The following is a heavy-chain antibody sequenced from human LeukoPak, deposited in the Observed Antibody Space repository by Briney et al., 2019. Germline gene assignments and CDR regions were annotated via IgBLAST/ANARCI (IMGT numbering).Heavy chain of an antibody. J-gene: IGHJ6*03. D-gene: IGHD3-16*01. Sequence: PSETLSLTCAVYGGSFSGHYWTWIPHPPGKGLQWIGEVNDRGSTNYNPSLKSRLTISEDKSKKQFSLRLPSVTAADTAVYYCARGVVSGRFGDYYYYMDVWGKGTTVTVSS. CDR3: ARGVVSGRFGDYYYYMDV. V-gene: IGHV4-34*01. CDR1: GGSFSGHY. CDR2: VNDRGST.